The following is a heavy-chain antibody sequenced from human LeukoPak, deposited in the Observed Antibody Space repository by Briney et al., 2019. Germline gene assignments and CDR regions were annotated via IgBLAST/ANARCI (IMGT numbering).Heavy chain of an antibody. J-gene: IGHJ4*02. CDR1: GFTFSSYW. V-gene: IGHV3-7*01. CDR2: IKQDGSEK. Sequence: GGSLRLSCAASGFTFSSYWMSWVRQAPGKGLEWVANIKQDGSEKYYVDSVRGRFTISRDNAKNSLYLQMNSLRAGDTAVYYCAFNMRYFDYWGQGTLVTVSS. CDR3: AFNMRYFDY.